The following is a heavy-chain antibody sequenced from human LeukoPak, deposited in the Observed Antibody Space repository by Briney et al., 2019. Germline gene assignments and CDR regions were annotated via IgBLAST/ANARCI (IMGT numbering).Heavy chain of an antibody. J-gene: IGHJ6*02. Sequence: PGGSLRLSCVASGFTSGSYGMHWVRRAPGKGLEWVAVISHDGSNKHYADSVKGRFSISRDNSKNTLYLELHNLRPEDTGLYFRAREGYTHYYYFPMDVWGQGTTVTVSS. CDR2: ISHDGSNK. CDR3: AREGYTHYYYFPMDV. V-gene: IGHV3-30*03. D-gene: IGHD5-18*01. CDR1: GFTSGSYG.